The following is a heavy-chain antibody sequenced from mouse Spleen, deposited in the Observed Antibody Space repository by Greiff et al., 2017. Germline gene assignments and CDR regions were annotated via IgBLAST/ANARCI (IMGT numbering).Heavy chain of an antibody. CDR2: INPNNGGT. J-gene: IGHJ2*01. Sequence: EVQLQQSGPELVKPGASVKISCKASGYTFTDYYMNWVKQSHGKSLEWIGDINPNNGGTSYNQKFKGKATLTVDKSSSTAYMELRSLTSEDSAVYYCARLGLYDGYYNFDYWGQGTTLTVSS. D-gene: IGHD2-3*01. CDR3: ARLGLYDGYYNFDY. V-gene: IGHV1-26*01. CDR1: GYTFTDYY.